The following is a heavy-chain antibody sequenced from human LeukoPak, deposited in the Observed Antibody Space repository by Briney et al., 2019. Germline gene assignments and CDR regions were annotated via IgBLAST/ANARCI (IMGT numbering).Heavy chain of an antibody. Sequence: GASVKVSCKASGYTFTVYYMHWVRQAPGQGLEWMGWISAYNGNTNYAQKLQGRVTMTTDTSTSTAYMELRSLRSDDTAVYYCARVRLYYDSSGYYYQDYFDYWGQGTLVTVSS. V-gene: IGHV1-18*04. CDR3: ARVRLYYDSSGYYYQDYFDY. CDR1: GYTFTVYY. J-gene: IGHJ4*02. CDR2: ISAYNGNT. D-gene: IGHD3-22*01.